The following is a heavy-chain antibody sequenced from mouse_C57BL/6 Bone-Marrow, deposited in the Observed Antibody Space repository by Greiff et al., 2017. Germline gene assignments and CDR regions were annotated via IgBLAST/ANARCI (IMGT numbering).Heavy chain of an antibody. CDR1: GFTFSSYA. J-gene: IGHJ3*01. CDR2: ISDGGSYT. CDR3: ARDGWLLLFAY. V-gene: IGHV5-4*01. Sequence: EVHLVESGGGLVKPGGSLKLSCAASGFTFSSYAMSWVRQTPEKRLEWVATISDGGSYTYYPDNVKGRFTISRDNAKNNLYLQMSHLKSEDTAMYYCARDGWLLLFAYWGQGTLVTVSA. D-gene: IGHD2-3*01.